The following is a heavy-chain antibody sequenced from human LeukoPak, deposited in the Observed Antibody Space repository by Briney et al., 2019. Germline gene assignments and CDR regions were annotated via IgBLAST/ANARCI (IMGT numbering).Heavy chain of an antibody. D-gene: IGHD2-2*01. CDR1: GFTFSNYA. J-gene: IGHJ4*02. V-gene: IGHV3-23*01. CDR3: AKTFGTIDPFEY. CDR2: ISDSGGNT. Sequence: GGSLRLSCAASGFTFSNYAVSWVRQAPGEGLEWVSSISDSGGNTYYADSVKGRFTVSRDNSKNTLYLQMNSLRVEDTAVYYCAKTFGTIDPFEYWGQGTLVTVSS.